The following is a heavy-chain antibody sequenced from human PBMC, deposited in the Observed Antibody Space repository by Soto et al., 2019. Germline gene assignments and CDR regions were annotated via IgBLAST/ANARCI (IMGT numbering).Heavy chain of an antibody. V-gene: IGHV4-39*01. CDR1: GVSITTTSYY. Sequence: SETLSLTCTVSGVSITTTSYYWGWIRQPPGKGLEWIGSVYFSGTTYYNPSLKSRVTISVDTSKNHFSLRLSSVTDADTDIYYCARHGSYWGQGTLVTVSS. CDR3: ARHGSY. CDR2: VYFSGTT. D-gene: IGHD6-6*01. J-gene: IGHJ4*02.